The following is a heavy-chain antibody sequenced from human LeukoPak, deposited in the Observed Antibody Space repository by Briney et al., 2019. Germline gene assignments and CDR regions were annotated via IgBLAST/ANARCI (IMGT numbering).Heavy chain of an antibody. CDR2: IRQDGSEK. D-gene: IGHD3-10*01. CDR1: GFTFSSYC. J-gene: IGHJ4*02. Sequence: GGSLRLSCAASGFTFSSYCMSWVRQAPGKGLEWVANIRQDGSEKYYVDSVKGRFTISRDNAKNSLYLQMNSLRAEDTAVYYYARDHILWFGELFDYWGQGTLVTVSS. CDR3: ARDHILWFGELFDY. V-gene: IGHV3-7*04.